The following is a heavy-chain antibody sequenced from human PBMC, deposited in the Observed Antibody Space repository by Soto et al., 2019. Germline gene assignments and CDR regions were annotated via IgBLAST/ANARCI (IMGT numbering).Heavy chain of an antibody. CDR1: GGSFSGYY. CDR2: INHSGST. V-gene: IGHV4-34*01. CDR3: ARSLYYDFWSGYSAHFDY. Sequence: SETLSLTCAVYGGSFSGYYWSWIRQPPGKGLEWIWEINHSGSTNYNPSLKSRVTISVDTSKNQFSLKLSSVTAADTAVYYCARSLYYDFWSGYSAHFDYWGQGTLVTVSS. J-gene: IGHJ4*02. D-gene: IGHD3-3*01.